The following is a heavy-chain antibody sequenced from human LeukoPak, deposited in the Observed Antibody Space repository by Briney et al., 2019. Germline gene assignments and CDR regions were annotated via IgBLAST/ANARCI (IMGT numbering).Heavy chain of an antibody. CDR2: ISYSGST. CDR1: GGSISSYY. Sequence: SETLSLTCTVSGGSISSYYWSWIRQPPGKGLEWIGYISYSGSTNCNPSLKSRVTISIDTSKNQFSLKLTSATAADTAVYYCARGSAGAAGGSWGQGTLVTVSS. D-gene: IGHD6-13*01. V-gene: IGHV4-59*01. CDR3: ARGSAGAAGGS. J-gene: IGHJ5*02.